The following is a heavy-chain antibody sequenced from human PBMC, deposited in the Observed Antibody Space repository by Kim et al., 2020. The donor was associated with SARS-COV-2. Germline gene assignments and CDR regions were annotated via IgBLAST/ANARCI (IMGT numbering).Heavy chain of an antibody. CDR1: GFTFSSYW. D-gene: IGHD3-22*01. J-gene: IGHJ4*02. CDR2: IKPDGSVK. V-gene: IGHV3-7*01. Sequence: GGSLRLSCAASGFTFSSYWMTWVRQAPGKGLEWVANIKPDGSVKYYVDSVKGRFTISRDNAKNSLYLQMNSLRAEDTAVYYCATYYYDSSGFYYFDSWGQGTLVTVSS. CDR3: ATYYYDSSGFYYFDS.